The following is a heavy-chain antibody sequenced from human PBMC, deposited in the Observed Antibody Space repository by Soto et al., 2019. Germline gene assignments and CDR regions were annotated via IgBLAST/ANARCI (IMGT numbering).Heavy chain of an antibody. CDR1: GFTFDDYA. Sequence: PGGSLRLSCAASGFTFDDYAMHWVRQAPGKGLEWVAVIWYDGSNKYYADSVKGRFTISRDNSKNTLYLQMNSLRAEDTAVYYCAAGIYCSSTSCYDLGYFDYWGQGTLVTVSS. CDR2: IWYDGSNK. D-gene: IGHD2-2*01. J-gene: IGHJ4*02. CDR3: AAGIYCSSTSCYDLGYFDY. V-gene: IGHV3-33*08.